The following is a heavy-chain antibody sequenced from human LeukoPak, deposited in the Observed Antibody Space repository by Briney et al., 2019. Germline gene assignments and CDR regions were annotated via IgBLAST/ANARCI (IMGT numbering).Heavy chain of an antibody. Sequence: GGSLRLSCAVSGFTFNDYYMSWIRQAPGKGLEWLSYINIGGTNTHYADSVKGRFTISRDNARKSLYLEMNNLRAEDTAVYYCATDGAGFDTWGQGVLVTVSS. CDR2: INIGGTNT. CDR3: ATDGAGFDT. CDR1: GFTFNDYY. J-gene: IGHJ5*02. V-gene: IGHV3-11*01.